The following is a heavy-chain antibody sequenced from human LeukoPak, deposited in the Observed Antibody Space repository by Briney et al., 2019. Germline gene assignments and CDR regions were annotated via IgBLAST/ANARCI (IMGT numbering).Heavy chain of an antibody. V-gene: IGHV1-2*02. CDR3: ARDGGYYGSGSYHY. J-gene: IGHJ4*02. CDR1: GYTFTDYY. Sequence: GASVKVSCKASGYTFTDYYMHWVRQAPGQGLEWMGWINPHSGGTDHAQKFQGRVTMTRDTSISTAYMELSSLGSDDTAVYYCARDGGYYGSGSYHYWGQGTLVTVSS. D-gene: IGHD3-10*01. CDR2: INPHSGGT.